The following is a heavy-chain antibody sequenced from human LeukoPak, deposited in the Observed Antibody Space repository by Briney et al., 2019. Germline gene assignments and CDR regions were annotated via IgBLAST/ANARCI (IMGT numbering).Heavy chain of an antibody. CDR2: ISGSGGST. CDR3: AKPLKYYDYVWGSYRWDY. J-gene: IGHJ4*02. Sequence: QTGGSLRLSCAASGFTFSSYSMNWVRQAPGKGLEWVSAISGSGGSTYYADSVKGRFTISRDNSKNTLYLQMNSLRAEDTAVYYCAKPLKYYDYVWGSYRWDYWGQGTLVTVSS. D-gene: IGHD3-16*02. CDR1: GFTFSSYS. V-gene: IGHV3-23*01.